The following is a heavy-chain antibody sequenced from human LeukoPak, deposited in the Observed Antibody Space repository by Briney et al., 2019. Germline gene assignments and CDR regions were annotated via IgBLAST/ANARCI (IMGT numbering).Heavy chain of an antibody. V-gene: IGHV3-53*01. CDR1: GFTVSSNY. CDR3: ARDQGSAYYYYGMDV. D-gene: IGHD3-10*01. CDR2: IYSGGST. Sequence: GGSLRLSCAASGFTVSSNYMSWVRQAPGKGLEWVSVIYSGGSTYYADSVKGRFTISRDNSKNTLYLQMNSLRAEDTAVYYCARDQGSAYYYYGMDVWGQGTTVTVSS. J-gene: IGHJ6*02.